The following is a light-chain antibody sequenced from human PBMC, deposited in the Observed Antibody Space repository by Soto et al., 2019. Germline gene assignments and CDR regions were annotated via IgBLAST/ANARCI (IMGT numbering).Light chain of an antibody. J-gene: IGLJ2*01. CDR1: SSDVGGYNY. Sequence: QSVLTQPPSASGSPGQSITISCTGTSSDVGGYNYVSWYQQHPGSAPKLIIHEVNKRPSGVPDRFSGSKSGNTASLTVTRLQAEDEADYYCSSYAGSNILVFGEGTKLTVL. V-gene: IGLV2-8*01. CDR2: EVN. CDR3: SSYAGSNILV.